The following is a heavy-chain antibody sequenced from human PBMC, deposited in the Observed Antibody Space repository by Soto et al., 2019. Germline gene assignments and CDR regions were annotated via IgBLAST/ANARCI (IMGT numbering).Heavy chain of an antibody. CDR2: MNPNSGNT. V-gene: IGHV1-8*01. Sequence: GASVKVSCKASGYTFTSYDINWVRQATGQGLEWMGWMNPNSGNTGYAQKFQGRVTMTRNTSISTAYMELSSLRSEDTAVYYCARVRLRPRYYYYYYMDVWGKGTTVTVSS. CDR1: GYTFTSYD. D-gene: IGHD4-17*01. J-gene: IGHJ6*03. CDR3: ARVRLRPRYYYYYYMDV.